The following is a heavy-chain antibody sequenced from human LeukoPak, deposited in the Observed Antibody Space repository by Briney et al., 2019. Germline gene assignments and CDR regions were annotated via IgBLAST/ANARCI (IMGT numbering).Heavy chain of an antibody. CDR2: IWYDGINK. V-gene: IGHV3-33*06. D-gene: IGHD4-17*01. CDR1: GFTFSSYG. Sequence: PGRSLRLSCAASGFTFSSYGMHWVRQSPGKGGLEWVAVIWYDGINKYYADSVKGRFTISRDNSKNTLSLQMNSLRAEDTAVYYCAKFMYPRTTVTFDYWGQGTLVTVSS. CDR3: AKFMYPRTTVTFDY. J-gene: IGHJ4*02.